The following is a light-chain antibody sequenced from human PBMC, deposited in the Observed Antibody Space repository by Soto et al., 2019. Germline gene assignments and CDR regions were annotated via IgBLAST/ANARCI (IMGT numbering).Light chain of an antibody. Sequence: QSVLTQPPSASGTPGQRVTISCSGSSSNIGSNTVNWYQLLPGTAPKLLIYSNTQRPSGVPDRFSGSRSGTSTSLAISGLQSEDEADYYCAAWDGSLKRDVFGTGTKVTVL. J-gene: IGLJ1*01. CDR2: SNT. CDR3: AAWDGSLKRDV. CDR1: SSNIGSNT. V-gene: IGLV1-44*01.